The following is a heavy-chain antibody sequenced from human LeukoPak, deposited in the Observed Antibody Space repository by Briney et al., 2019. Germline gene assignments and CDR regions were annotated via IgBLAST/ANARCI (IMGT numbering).Heavy chain of an antibody. CDR3: ARLPLIATTRGGFDP. CDR1: GGSISGYY. Sequence: PSETLSLTCTVSGGSISGYYWSWIRQPPGKRLEWLGYIYDTGATNYNPPLKSRFTISIDTSKNQFSLNLSSVTAADTAVYYCARLPLIATTRGGFDPWGQGTLVTVSS. J-gene: IGHJ5*02. V-gene: IGHV4-59*08. D-gene: IGHD1/OR15-1a*01. CDR2: IYDTGAT.